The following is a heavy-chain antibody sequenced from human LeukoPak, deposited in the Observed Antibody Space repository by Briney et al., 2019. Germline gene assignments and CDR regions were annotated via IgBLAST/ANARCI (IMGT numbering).Heavy chain of an antibody. CDR2: ISSSSSYI. CDR1: GFTVRSNF. Sequence: PGGSLRLSCAASGFTVRSNFMSWVRQAPGKGLEWVSSISSSSSYIYYADPVKGRFTISRDNAKNSLYLQMNSLRAEDTAVYYCARLAGTGAYNWFDPWGQGTLVTVSS. V-gene: IGHV3-21*01. D-gene: IGHD7-27*01. J-gene: IGHJ5*02. CDR3: ARLAGTGAYNWFDP.